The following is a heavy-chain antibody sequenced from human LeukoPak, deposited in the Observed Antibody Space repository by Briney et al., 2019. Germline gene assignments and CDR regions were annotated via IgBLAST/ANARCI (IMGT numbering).Heavy chain of an antibody. Sequence: PGGSLRLSCAASGFAFSNYGMNWVRQAPGKGLEWISYISSSSSLIYYADSVKGRFTISRDNAKNSLYLQMNSLRDEDTAVYYCARVDLGYGYDNWFDPWGQGTLVTVSS. CDR2: ISSSSSLI. CDR1: GFAFSNYG. V-gene: IGHV3-48*02. J-gene: IGHJ5*02. CDR3: ARVDLGYGYDNWFDP. D-gene: IGHD5-18*01.